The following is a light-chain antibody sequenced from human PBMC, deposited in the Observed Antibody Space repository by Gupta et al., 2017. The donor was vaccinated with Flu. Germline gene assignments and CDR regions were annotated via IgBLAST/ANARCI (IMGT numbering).Light chain of an antibody. V-gene: IGLV3-21*02. CDR1: DIGSRS. Sequence: SYVLTQPPSVSVAPGQTARISCGGSDIGSRSVQWYQQKPGQAPVMVVYHGSDRPSAIPERFSGSNSDNTATLTITRVEAGDEADYYCQVWDGSFEWVFGGGTKLTVL. CDR2: HGS. CDR3: QVWDGSFEWV. J-gene: IGLJ3*02.